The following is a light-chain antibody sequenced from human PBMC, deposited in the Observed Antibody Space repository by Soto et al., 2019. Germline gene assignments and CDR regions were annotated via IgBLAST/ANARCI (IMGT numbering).Light chain of an antibody. CDR1: QGIKNY. CDR3: QHYNSYSEA. CDR2: AAS. V-gene: IGKV1-27*01. J-gene: IGKJ1*01. Sequence: DIQVTQYPSSLSASVGDRVTITCRASQGIKNYLAWYQQKPGEIPKLLIYAASTLESGIPPRFSGSGSGTEFTLTISSLQPDDFATYYCQHYNSYSEAFGQGTKVDIK.